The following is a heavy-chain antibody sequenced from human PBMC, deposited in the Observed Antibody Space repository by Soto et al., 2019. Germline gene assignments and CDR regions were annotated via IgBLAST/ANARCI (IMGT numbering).Heavy chain of an antibody. Sequence: PSETLSLTCTVSGGSMSPYYWSWIRQAPGVGLEWIAYVYYSGYTHYNPSLKSRVTISVDTSKNQFSLKLTSVTAADTAVYYCARGLVPLDFAFWGPGALVPVSS. CDR3: ARGLVPLDFAF. CDR1: GGSMSPYY. V-gene: IGHV4-59*01. J-gene: IGHJ4*02. D-gene: IGHD3-10*01. CDR2: VYYSGYT.